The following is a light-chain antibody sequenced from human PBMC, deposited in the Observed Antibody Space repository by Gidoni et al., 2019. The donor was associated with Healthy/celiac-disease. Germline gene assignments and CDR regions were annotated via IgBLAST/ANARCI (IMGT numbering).Light chain of an antibody. J-gene: IGKJ2*01. CDR2: AAS. V-gene: IGKV1-39*01. CDR1: QSISSY. CDR3: QQRYSTPPYT. Sequence: DIQMTQSPSSLSASVGDRVTPTCRASQSISSYIIWYQQKPGKAPKLLLHAASSLQSGVTSTFCGSGSGTDFTLPISSLQPEDFATYYCQQRYSTPPYTFGQGTKLEIK.